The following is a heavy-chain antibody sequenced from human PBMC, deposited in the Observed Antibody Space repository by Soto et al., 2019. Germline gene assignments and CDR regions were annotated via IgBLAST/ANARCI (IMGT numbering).Heavy chain of an antibody. CDR3: ARLGAYGSGSYSPVDY. V-gene: IGHV5-51*01. CDR1: GYSFTSYW. CDR2: IYPGDSDT. D-gene: IGHD3-10*01. Sequence: GESLKISCKGSGYSFTSYWIGWVRQMPGKGLEWMGIIYPGDSDTRYSPSFQGQVTISADKSIGTAYLQWSSLKASDTAMYYCARLGAYGSGSYSPVDYWGQGTLVTVSS. J-gene: IGHJ4*02.